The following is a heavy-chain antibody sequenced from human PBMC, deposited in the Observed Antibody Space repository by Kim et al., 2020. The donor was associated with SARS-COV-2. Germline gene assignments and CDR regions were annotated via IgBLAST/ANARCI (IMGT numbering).Heavy chain of an antibody. CDR2: FDPEDGET. J-gene: IGHJ6*02. CDR3: ATAPQVGATTPVYYGMDV. D-gene: IGHD1-26*01. V-gene: IGHV1-24*01. Sequence: ASVKVSCKVSGYTLTELSMHWVRQAPGKGLEWMGGFDPEDGETIYAQKFQGRVTMTEDTSTDTAYMELSSLRSEDTAVYYCATAPQVGATTPVYYGMDVWGQGTTVTVSS. CDR1: GYTLTELS.